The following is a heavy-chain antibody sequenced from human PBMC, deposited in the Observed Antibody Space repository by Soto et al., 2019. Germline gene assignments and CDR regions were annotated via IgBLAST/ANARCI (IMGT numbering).Heavy chain of an antibody. CDR3: AKATATGGGAFDI. CDR2: ILVGGST. V-gene: IGHV3-23*01. D-gene: IGHD2-8*02. Sequence: GSLRLSCAASGXICSSYEMSWVRQAPGKGLEWVSTILVGGSTHYEDSVKGRFTISRDGSKKTVDLQMNSLTAGDTAVYYCAKATATGGGAFDICGQGTMGTVSS. J-gene: IGHJ3*02. CDR1: GXICSSYE.